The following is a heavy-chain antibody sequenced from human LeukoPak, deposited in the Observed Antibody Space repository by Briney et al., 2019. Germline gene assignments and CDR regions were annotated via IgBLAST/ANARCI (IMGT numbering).Heavy chain of an antibody. J-gene: IGHJ5*02. Sequence: GRTLRLSCAASGFTFDDYAMHWVRQAPGKGLEWVSGISWNSGSLGYAGSVKGRFTISRDNAKNSLYLRMNSLRAEDTALYYCAKDMGGDLFSYNWFDPWGQGTLVTVSS. CDR2: ISWNSGSL. D-gene: IGHD2-21*01. CDR3: AKDMGGDLFSYNWFDP. V-gene: IGHV3-9*01. CDR1: GFTFDDYA.